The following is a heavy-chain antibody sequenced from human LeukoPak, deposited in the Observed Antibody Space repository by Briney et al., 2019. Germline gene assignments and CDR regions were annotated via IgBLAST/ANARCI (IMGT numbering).Heavy chain of an antibody. CDR1: GFTFSDYW. J-gene: IGHJ4*02. V-gene: IGHV3-7*01. CDR2: MKQDGGET. D-gene: IGHD3-10*01. Sequence: GGSLRLSCEASGFTFSDYWMAWLRQAPGKGLEWVANMKQDGGETYYIDSVKGRFTISRDNAKNSVYLEMNSLRAEDTALYYCGMDRVIITDWGQGALVTVSS. CDR3: GMDRVIITD.